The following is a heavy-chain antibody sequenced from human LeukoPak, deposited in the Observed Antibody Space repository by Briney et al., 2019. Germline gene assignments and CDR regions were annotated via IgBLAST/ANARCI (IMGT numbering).Heavy chain of an antibody. CDR3: AKDLGASGSYSPGFDY. CDR1: GFTFSSYA. D-gene: IGHD1-26*01. Sequence: GGSLRLSCAASGFTFSSYAMSWVRQAPGKGLEWVSAISGSGGSTYYADSVKGRFTISRDNSKNTLYLQMNSLRAEDTAVYYCAKDLGASGSYSPGFDYWGQGTLVTVSS. J-gene: IGHJ4*02. V-gene: IGHV3-23*01. CDR2: ISGSGGST.